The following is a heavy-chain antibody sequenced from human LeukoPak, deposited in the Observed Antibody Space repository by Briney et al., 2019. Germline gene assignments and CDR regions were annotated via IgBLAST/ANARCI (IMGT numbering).Heavy chain of an antibody. V-gene: IGHV3-23*01. J-gene: IGHJ4*02. CDR3: AKGGTYYSFDY. CDR1: GFTFSSYA. Sequence: PGGSLRLSCAASGFTFSSYAMSWARQAPGQGLDWVSTISGSGGSTYYAESVKGRFTISRDNSKNTLYLQMNSLRADDTAVYYCAKGGTYYSFDYWGQGTLVTVSS. CDR2: ISGSGGST. D-gene: IGHD1-26*01.